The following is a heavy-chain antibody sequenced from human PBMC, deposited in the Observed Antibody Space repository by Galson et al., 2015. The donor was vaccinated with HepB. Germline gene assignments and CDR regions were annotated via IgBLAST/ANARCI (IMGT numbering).Heavy chain of an antibody. Sequence: ETLSLTCAVSGDSISSSHWWTWVRQAPGKGLEWIGEMYHSGSTKYTPSLKSRVTISVDKSKNQFSLRLTSVSAADTAVYYCARDRFADDALDIWGQGTVVTVSS. CDR3: ARDRFADDALDI. V-gene: IGHV4-4*02. CDR2: MYHSGST. J-gene: IGHJ3*02. CDR1: GDSISSSHW.